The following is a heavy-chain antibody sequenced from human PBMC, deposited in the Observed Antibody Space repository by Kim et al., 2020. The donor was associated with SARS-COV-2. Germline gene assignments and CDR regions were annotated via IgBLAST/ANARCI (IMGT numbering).Heavy chain of an antibody. D-gene: IGHD3-10*01. Sequence: VRGRFTISRENSKNTLYLKMNSLRAEDTAVYYCAKKFHYGSGSYLYYFDYWGQGTLVTVSS. CDR3: AKKFHYGSGSYLYYFDY. J-gene: IGHJ4*02. V-gene: IGHV3-23*01.